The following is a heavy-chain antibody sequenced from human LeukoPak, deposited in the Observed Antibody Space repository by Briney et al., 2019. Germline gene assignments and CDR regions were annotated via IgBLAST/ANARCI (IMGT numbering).Heavy chain of an antibody. CDR2: IDPSDSYI. CDR1: GYSFSNYW. Sequence: GESLKISCKGSGYSFSNYWISWVRQMPGKGLEWMARIDPSDSYINYNPSFQGHVTMSVDKSTNTAYVQWSSLNDSDTATYYCARHGGSSWYAFDYWGQGTLVAVSS. J-gene: IGHJ4*02. CDR3: ARHGGSSWYAFDY. D-gene: IGHD6-13*01. V-gene: IGHV5-10-1*01.